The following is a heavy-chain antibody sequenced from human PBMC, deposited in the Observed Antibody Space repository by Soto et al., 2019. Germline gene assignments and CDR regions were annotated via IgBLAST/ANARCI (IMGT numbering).Heavy chain of an antibody. CDR1: GDSFSRST. D-gene: IGHD2-2*01. Sequence: ASVKVSCKASGDSFSRSTFSWVRQAPGQGLEWMGWISAYNGNTNYAQKLQGRVTMTTDTSTSTAYMELSSLRSEDTAVYYCARALVSKDAFDIWGQGTMVTVSS. CDR2: ISAYNGNT. CDR3: ARALVSKDAFDI. V-gene: IGHV1-18*01. J-gene: IGHJ3*02.